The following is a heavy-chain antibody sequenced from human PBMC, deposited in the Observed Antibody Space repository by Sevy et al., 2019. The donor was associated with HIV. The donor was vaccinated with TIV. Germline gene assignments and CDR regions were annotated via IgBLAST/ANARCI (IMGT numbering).Heavy chain of an antibody. J-gene: IGHJ5*02. CDR3: AKRPTAA. CDR1: GFTLSDSG. Sequence: GGSLRLSCAASGFTLSDSGEHWVRQAPGKGLEWVAFIQVDGREKFYTDSVKGRFTISRDSSKNTVYLQMNSLRGEDTAVYYCAKRPTAAWGQGTLVTVSS. V-gene: IGHV3-30*02. CDR2: IQVDGREK.